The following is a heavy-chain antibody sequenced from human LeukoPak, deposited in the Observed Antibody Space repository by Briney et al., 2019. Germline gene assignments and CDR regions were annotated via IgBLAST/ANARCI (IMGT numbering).Heavy chain of an antibody. Sequence: SETLSLTCAVYGCSFSGYYWSWIRQPPGKGLEWIGEINHSGSTNYNPSLKSRATIPVNTSKNQFSLKLSSVTAADTAVYYCARVRGSVWINYWGQGTLVTVSS. D-gene: IGHD6-19*01. CDR3: ARVRGSVWINY. CDR1: GCSFSGYY. V-gene: IGHV4-34*01. J-gene: IGHJ4*02. CDR2: INHSGST.